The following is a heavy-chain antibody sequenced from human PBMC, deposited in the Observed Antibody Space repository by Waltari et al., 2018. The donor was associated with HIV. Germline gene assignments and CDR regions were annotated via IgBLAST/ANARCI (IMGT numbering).Heavy chain of an antibody. J-gene: IGHJ6*02. Sequence: QVQLRESGPGLVKPSETLSLTCSVSGGSVSNYYWTWIRQPPGKGLEYIGCMYIGGSSKYTPSLKSRVTMSVDTSKNQFSLKLNSVTAADTAVYYCARDRTHGQYYGLDVWGQGTTVIVSS. CDR3: ARDRTHGQYYGLDV. V-gene: IGHV4-4*07. CDR1: GGSVSNYY. CDR2: MYIGGSS.